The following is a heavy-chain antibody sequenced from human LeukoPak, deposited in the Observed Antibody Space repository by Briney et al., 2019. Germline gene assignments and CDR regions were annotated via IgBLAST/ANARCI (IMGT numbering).Heavy chain of an antibody. J-gene: IGHJ3*02. D-gene: IGHD2-21*02. V-gene: IGHV1-3*01. CDR1: GYTFTSYA. Sequence: ASVKVSCKASGYTFTSYAMHWVRLAPGQRLEWMGWINAGNGNTKYSQKFQGRVTITRDTSASTAYMELSSLRSEDTAVYYCARDSRGAYCGGDCYLDAFDIWGQGTMVTVSS. CDR3: ARDSRGAYCGGDCYLDAFDI. CDR2: INAGNGNT.